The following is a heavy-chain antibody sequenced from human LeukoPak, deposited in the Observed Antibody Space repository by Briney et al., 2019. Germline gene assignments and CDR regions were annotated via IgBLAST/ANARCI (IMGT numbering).Heavy chain of an antibody. CDR2: IYYSGST. V-gene: IGHV4-39*07. J-gene: IGHJ5*02. D-gene: IGHD6-19*01. CDR1: GGSISSSSYY. Sequence: SETLSLTCTVSGGSISSSSYYWGWIRQPPGKGLEWIGSIYYSGSTYYNPSLKSRVTISVDTSKNQFSLKLSSVTAADTAVYYCARASSSGSVEAWFDPWGQGTLVTVSS. CDR3: ARASSSGSVEAWFDP.